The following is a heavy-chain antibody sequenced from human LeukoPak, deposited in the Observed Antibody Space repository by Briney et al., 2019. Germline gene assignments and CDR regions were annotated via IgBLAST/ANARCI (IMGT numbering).Heavy chain of an antibody. V-gene: IGHV1-69*05. CDR2: IIPIFGTA. CDR1: GGTFSSYA. J-gene: IGHJ6*03. D-gene: IGHD1-7*01. CDR3: ARGRVNWNYERRDYYYYMDV. Sequence: ASVKVSCKASGGTFSSYAISWVRQAPGQGLEWMGGIIPIFGTANYAQKFQGRVTITTDESTSTAYMELSSLRSEDTAVYYCARGRVNWNYERRDYYYYMDVWGKGTTVTVSS.